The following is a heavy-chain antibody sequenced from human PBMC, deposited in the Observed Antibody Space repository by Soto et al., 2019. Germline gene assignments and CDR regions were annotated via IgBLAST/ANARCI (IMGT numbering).Heavy chain of an antibody. CDR2: ITPIYPTT. Sequence: ASVKVSCKASGYTFTGYYTFSWVRQAPGQGLEWMGSITPIYPTTNYAEKFQGRLTVTADGSTNTAYMELNSLTSDDTAVYYCARIPRYSFPTSDDLDSWGQGTLVTVSS. J-gene: IGHJ4*02. CDR1: GYTFTGYYT. D-gene: IGHD5-18*01. V-gene: IGHV1-69*13. CDR3: ARIPRYSFPTSDDLDS.